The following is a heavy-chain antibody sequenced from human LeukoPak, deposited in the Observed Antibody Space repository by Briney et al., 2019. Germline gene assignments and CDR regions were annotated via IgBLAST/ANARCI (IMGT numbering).Heavy chain of an antibody. Sequence: GGSLRLSCAAPGFTLSTYEMTWVRQAPGKGLEWVSFITSSGGPTFYADSVKGRFSISRDTAKNSLYLQMNNLRGEDTAVYYCARDISSSTRAFDIWGQGTMVTVS. CDR2: ITSSGGPT. V-gene: IGHV3-48*03. J-gene: IGHJ3*02. CDR1: GFTLSTYE. CDR3: ARDISSSTRAFDI. D-gene: IGHD2-15*01.